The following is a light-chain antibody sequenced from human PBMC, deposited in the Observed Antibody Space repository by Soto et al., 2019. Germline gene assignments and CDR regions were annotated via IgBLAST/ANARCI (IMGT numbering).Light chain of an antibody. V-gene: IGLV4-60*03. CDR2: LDGSGGH. CDR1: SGHRTYI. Sequence: QPVLTQSSSASASLGSSVKLTCTLSSGHRTYIIAWHQQQPGKAPRYLMKLDGSGGHNKGSGVPDRFSGSSSGPDRYLTISNLQSEDEADYYCETWDSNTWVFGGGTQLTVL. CDR3: ETWDSNTWV. J-gene: IGLJ2*01.